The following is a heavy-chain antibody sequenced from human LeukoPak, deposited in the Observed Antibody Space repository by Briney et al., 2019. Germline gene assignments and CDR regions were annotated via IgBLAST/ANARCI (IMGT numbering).Heavy chain of an antibody. J-gene: IGHJ3*02. Sequence: PSETLSLTCTVSGGSISNSSYYWSWIRQHPGKGLEWIGYIYYSGSTYYNPSLRSRVTISVDTSKNQFSLKLSSVTAADTAVYFCARRRVVVASTDGASGAFDIWGQGTMVTVSS. D-gene: IGHD2-15*01. CDR1: GGSISNSSYY. CDR3: ARRRVVVASTDGASGAFDI. V-gene: IGHV4-31*03. CDR2: IYYSGST.